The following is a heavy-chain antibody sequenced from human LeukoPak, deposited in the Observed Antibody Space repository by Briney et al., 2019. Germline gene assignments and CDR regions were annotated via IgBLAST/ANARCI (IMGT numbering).Heavy chain of an antibody. D-gene: IGHD4-11*01. CDR3: TTLYSNYDY. CDR2: IKGKFDGGTT. CDR1: GFTFSNTW. J-gene: IGHJ4*02. Sequence: GGSLILSCAASGFTFSNTWMSWVRQAPGKVPEWVGRIKGKFDGGTTDYAAPVKGRFTISRDDSKNTLYLQMNSLKTEDTAVYYCTTLYSNYDYWGQGTLVTVSS. V-gene: IGHV3-15*01.